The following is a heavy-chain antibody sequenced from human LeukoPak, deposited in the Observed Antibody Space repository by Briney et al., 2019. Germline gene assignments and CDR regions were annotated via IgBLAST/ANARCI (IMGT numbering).Heavy chain of an antibody. Sequence: PGGSLRLSCAASGFTFSSYGMHWVRQAPGKGLEWVAVISYDGSNKYYADSVKGRFTISRDNSKNTLYLQMNSLRAEDTAVYYCAKDGGYCSGGSCWRGLDYWGQGTLVTVSS. CDR3: AKDGGYCSGGSCWRGLDY. V-gene: IGHV3-30*18. D-gene: IGHD2-15*01. J-gene: IGHJ4*02. CDR1: GFTFSSYG. CDR2: ISYDGSNK.